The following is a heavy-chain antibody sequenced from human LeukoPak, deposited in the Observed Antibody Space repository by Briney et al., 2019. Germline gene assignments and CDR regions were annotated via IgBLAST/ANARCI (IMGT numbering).Heavy chain of an antibody. Sequence: GRSLRLSCAATGFTFSSYGMHWVRQAPGKGLEWVAVISYDGSNKYYADSVKGRFTISRDNSKNTLYLQMNSLRAEDTAVYYCAKDLLYSHGYYYYGMDVWGQGTTVTVSS. CDR2: ISYDGSNK. CDR1: GFTFSSYG. J-gene: IGHJ6*02. V-gene: IGHV3-30*18. CDR3: AKDLLYSHGYYYYGMDV. D-gene: IGHD5-18*01.